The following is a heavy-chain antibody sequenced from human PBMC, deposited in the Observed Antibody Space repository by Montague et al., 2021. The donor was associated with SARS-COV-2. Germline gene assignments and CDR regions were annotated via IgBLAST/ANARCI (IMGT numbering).Heavy chain of an antibody. Sequence: ETLSLTCAVSSGSFRGYYWSWIRQPPGKGLEWIGEINHSGSTTYNPSLESRVSISVDTSNKQFSLKVTSVTAADTAVYYCARLGAITLVRGITKADFSNYGMDVWGQGTTVTVSS. CDR3: ARLGAITLVRGITKADFSNYGMDV. V-gene: IGHV4-34*01. J-gene: IGHJ6*02. CDR2: INHSGST. D-gene: IGHD3-10*01. CDR1: SGSFRGYY.